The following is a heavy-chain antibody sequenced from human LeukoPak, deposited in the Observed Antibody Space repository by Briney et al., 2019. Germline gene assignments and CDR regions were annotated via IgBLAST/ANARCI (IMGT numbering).Heavy chain of an antibody. J-gene: IGHJ4*02. Sequence: TGGSLRLSCAASAFTFNNYAMSWVRQAPGKGLEWVSAISGGGVSTYYADSVKGRFSVSRDNSKNTLYLQMNSLRAEDTAVYYCANVGSSPVWWGQGTLVTVSS. CDR3: ANVGSSPVW. CDR1: AFTFNNYA. CDR2: ISGGGVST. V-gene: IGHV3-23*01. D-gene: IGHD2-15*01.